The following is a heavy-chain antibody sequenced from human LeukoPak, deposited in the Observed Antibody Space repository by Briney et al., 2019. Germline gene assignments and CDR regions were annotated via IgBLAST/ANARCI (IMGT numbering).Heavy chain of an antibody. CDR2: IKEDGSEK. Sequence: GGSLRLSCAASGFTFSTYWMSWVRQAPGKGLEWVANIKEDGSEKYYGDPVRGRFTISRDNAKNSLYLEMNSLRVEDTAVYYCARDSSGYQWGQGTLVTVSS. CDR3: ARDSSGYQ. CDR1: GFTFSTYW. V-gene: IGHV3-7*01. J-gene: IGHJ4*02. D-gene: IGHD3-22*01.